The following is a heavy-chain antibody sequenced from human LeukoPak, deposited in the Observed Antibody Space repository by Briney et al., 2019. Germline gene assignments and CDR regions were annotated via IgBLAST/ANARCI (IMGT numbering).Heavy chain of an antibody. V-gene: IGHV1-2*02. CDR3: ARNDYGDFTPGY. Sequence: ASVKVSCKASGYTFTGYYMHWVRQAPGQGLEWMGWINPNSGGTNYAQKFQGRVTMTRDTSISTAYMELSRLRSDDTAVYYCARNDYGDFTPGYWGRGTLVTVSS. CDR1: GYTFTGYY. J-gene: IGHJ4*02. D-gene: IGHD4-17*01. CDR2: INPNSGGT.